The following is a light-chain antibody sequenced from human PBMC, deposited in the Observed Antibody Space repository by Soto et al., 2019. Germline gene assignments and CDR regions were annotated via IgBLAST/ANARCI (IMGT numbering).Light chain of an antibody. Sequence: QSAPTQPASLFGAPGQSIPLSFTGNNSEVCVYNYVSWYQQHPGKAPKLMIYDVSNRPSGVSNRFSGSKSGNTASLTISGLQAEDEADYYCSSYTSSSTLVFGTGTKVTVL. V-gene: IGLV2-14*01. CDR1: NSEVCVYNY. CDR2: DVS. J-gene: IGLJ1*01. CDR3: SSYTSSSTLV.